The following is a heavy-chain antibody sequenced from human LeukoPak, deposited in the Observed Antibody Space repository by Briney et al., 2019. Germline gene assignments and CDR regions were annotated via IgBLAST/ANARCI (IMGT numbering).Heavy chain of an antibody. CDR3: ARGTNSYGYCFDY. V-gene: IGHV4-34*01. J-gene: IGHJ4*02. CDR2: INHSGST. D-gene: IGHD5-18*01. Sequence: SETLSLTCAVYGGSFSGYYWSWIRQPPGKGLEWIGEINHSGSTNYNPSLKSRVTISVDTSKNQFSLKLSSVTAADTAVYYCARGTNSYGYCFDYWGQGTLVTVSS. CDR1: GGSFSGYY.